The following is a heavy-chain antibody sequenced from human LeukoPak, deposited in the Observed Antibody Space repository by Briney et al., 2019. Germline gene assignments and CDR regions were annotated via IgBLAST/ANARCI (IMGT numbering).Heavy chain of an antibody. CDR2: IYYSGRT. Sequence: SETLSLTCTVSGGSISSGVYYWSWIRQPPGKGLEWIGYIYYSGRTYYNPAVKSGVTIAVDTSKNQFSLKLCSVTAADTAVYYCARDLPWGACGGGDCSAVWFDPGGEGTLVTVSS. D-gene: IGHD2-21*02. V-gene: IGHV4-30-4*01. CDR3: ARDLPWGACGGGDCSAVWFDP. CDR1: GGSISSGVYY. J-gene: IGHJ5*02.